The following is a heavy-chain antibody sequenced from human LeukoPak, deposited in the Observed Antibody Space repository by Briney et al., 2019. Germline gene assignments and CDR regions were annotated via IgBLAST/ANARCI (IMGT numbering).Heavy chain of an antibody. V-gene: IGHV1-2*02. J-gene: IGHJ4*02. D-gene: IGHD3-3*02. CDR3: ARDRNYHFWSGYLMFDY. CDR1: GYTFTGYY. CDR2: INPNSGGT. Sequence: ASVKVSCKASGYTFTGYYMHWVRQAPGQGLEWMGWINPNSGGTNYAQKFQGRVTMTRDTSISTAYMELRSLRFDDTAVYYCARDRNYHFWSGYLMFDYWGQGTLVTVSS.